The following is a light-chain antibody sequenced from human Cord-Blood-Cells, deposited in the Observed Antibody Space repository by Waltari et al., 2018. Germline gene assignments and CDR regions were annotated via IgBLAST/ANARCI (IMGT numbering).Light chain of an antibody. CDR2: EVS. CDR1: SSDVGGYNY. V-gene: IGLV2-14*01. CDR3: SSYTSSSTLDYV. J-gene: IGLJ1*01. Sequence: QSALTQPASVSGSPGQSITISCTGTSSDVGGYNYVSWYQQHPGKAPKLMIYEVSNRPSGFSNRFSGSKSGKTASLTISGLQAEDEADYYCSSYTSSSTLDYVFGTGTKVTVL.